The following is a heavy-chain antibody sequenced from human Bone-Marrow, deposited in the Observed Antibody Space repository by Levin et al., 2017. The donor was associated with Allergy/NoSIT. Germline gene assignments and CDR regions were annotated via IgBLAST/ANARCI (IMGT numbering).Heavy chain of an antibody. Sequence: SQTLSLTCTVSGGSISSGDYYWSWIRQHPGKGLEWIGFIYHSGSTYYNPSLKSRVTILVDTSKNQFSLKLSSVTAADTAVYYCARYTALDHRLDYWGQGTPVTVSS. V-gene: IGHV4-31*03. CDR3: ARYTALDHRLDY. CDR1: GGSISSGDYY. CDR2: IYHSGST. D-gene: IGHD5-18*01. J-gene: IGHJ4*02.